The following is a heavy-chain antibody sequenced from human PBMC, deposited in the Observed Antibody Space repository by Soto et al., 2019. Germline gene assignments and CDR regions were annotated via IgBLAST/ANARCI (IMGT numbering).Heavy chain of an antibody. V-gene: IGHV4-31*03. CDR2: IYYSGST. D-gene: IGHD2-15*01. CDR1: GGSISSGGYY. CDR3: ARDRPLGYCSGGSCYWDAFDI. Sequence: QVQLQESGPGLVKPSQTLSLTCTVSGGSISSGGYYWSWIRQHPGKGLEWIGYIYYSGSTYYNPSLKSRVTQSVDTSKNQLSLKLSSVTAADTAVYYCARDRPLGYCSGGSCYWDAFDIWGQGTMVTVSS. J-gene: IGHJ3*02.